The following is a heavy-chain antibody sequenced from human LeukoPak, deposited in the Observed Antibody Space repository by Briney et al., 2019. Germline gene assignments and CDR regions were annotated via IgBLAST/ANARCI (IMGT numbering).Heavy chain of an antibody. CDR1: GISFSSLG. CDR3: AKSQNYYDNSGYYYLDY. Sequence: GGSLRLSCSASGISFSSLGMHLGRQAPGKGLERVTFIRYDGHYKYYADSVKGRFTISRDNSKNTLYLQMNSLRPEETAVYYCAKSQNYYDNSGYYYLDYWGQGNLVTVSS. CDR2: IRYDGHYK. J-gene: IGHJ4*02. D-gene: IGHD3-22*01. V-gene: IGHV3-30*02.